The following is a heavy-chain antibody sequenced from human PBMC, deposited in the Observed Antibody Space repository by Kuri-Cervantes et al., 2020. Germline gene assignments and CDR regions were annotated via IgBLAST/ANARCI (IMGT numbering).Heavy chain of an antibody. CDR2: ISYDGSNK. CDR1: GFTFSSYG. CDR3: ARAGIVGADYWNYYYYGMDV. D-gene: IGHD1-26*01. J-gene: IGHJ6*02. Sequence: GESLKISCAASGFTFSSYGMHWVRQAPGKGLEWVAVISYDGSNKYYADSVKGRFTISRDNSKNTLYLQMNSLRAEDTAVYYCARAGIVGADYWNYYYYGMDVWGQGTTVTVSS. V-gene: IGHV3-30*03.